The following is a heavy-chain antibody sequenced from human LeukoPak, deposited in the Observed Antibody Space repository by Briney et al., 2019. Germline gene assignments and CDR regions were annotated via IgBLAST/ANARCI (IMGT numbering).Heavy chain of an antibody. V-gene: IGHV1-2*02. CDR3: ARVYGGSYYGAFDI. CDR1: GYTFTGYY. CDR2: INPNSGGT. J-gene: IGHJ3*02. D-gene: IGHD1-26*01. Sequence: ASVKVSCKASGYTFTGYYMHWVRQAPGQGLEWMGWINPNSGGTNYAQKFQGRVTMTRDTSISTAYMELSRLRSDDTAVYYCARVYGGSYYGAFDIWGQGTMVTVSS.